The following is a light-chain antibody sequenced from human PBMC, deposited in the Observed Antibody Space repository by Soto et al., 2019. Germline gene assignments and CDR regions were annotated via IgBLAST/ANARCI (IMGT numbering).Light chain of an antibody. CDR1: QSVRSY. CDR3: QQRSDWPST. CDR2: DAS. V-gene: IGKV3-11*01. J-gene: IGKJ4*01. Sequence: EIVLTQSPATLSLSPGERATLSCRASQSVRSYLAWYQQKPGQAPRLLIYDASNRAPGIPARFSGSGSGTDFTLTISSLEPEEFAVYYCQQRSDWPSTCGGGTKVQIK.